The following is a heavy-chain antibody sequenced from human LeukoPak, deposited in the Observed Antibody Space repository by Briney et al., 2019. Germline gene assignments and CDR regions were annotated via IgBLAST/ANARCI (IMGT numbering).Heavy chain of an antibody. V-gene: IGHV3-33*01. D-gene: IGHD1-14*01. CDR3: TRYNNDHFDY. CDR2: IAYDGSRA. J-gene: IGHJ4*02. CDR1: GFTFSSYG. Sequence: GGSLRLSCAASGFTFSSYGMHWVRQAPGKGLEWVAVIAYDGSRAFYADSVKGRFTISRDNSKNTMSVQMDDLRAEDTAVYYCTRYNNDHFDYWGQGTLVTVSS.